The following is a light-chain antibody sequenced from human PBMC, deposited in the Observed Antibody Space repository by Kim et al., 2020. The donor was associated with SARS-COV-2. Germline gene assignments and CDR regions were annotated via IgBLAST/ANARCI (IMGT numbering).Light chain of an antibody. V-gene: IGKV1-5*01. CDR3: QEYKSNSWT. J-gene: IGKJ1*01. Sequence: DIQVTQSPSTLSASVGDRVTITCRASQSVNIYLAWYQHRPGKAPDLLIYDASILQTGVPSRFRGSGSGTDFTLTISGLQPDDFATYYCQEYKSNSWTFGQGTKVDIK. CDR1: QSVNIY. CDR2: DAS.